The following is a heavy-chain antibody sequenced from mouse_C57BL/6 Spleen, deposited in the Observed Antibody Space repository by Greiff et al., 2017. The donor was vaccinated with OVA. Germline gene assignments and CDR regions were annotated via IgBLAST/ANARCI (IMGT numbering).Heavy chain of an antibody. J-gene: IGHJ3*01. V-gene: IGHV1-54*01. Sequence: QVQLQQSGAELVRPGTSVKVSCKASGYAFTNYLIAWVKQRPGQGLEWIGVINPGSGGTNYNEKFKGKATLTADKSSSTAYMQLSSLTSEDSAVYFCARDEALSYDGYPCAYWGQGNLVTVSA. CDR2: INPGSGGT. CDR3: ARDEALSYDGYPCAY. D-gene: IGHD2-3*01. CDR1: GYAFTNYL.